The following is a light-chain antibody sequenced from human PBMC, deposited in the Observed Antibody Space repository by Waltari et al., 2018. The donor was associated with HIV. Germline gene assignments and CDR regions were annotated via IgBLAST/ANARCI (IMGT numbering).Light chain of an antibody. CDR2: EDT. CDR1: TLGDRF. V-gene: IGLV3-1*01. CDR3: QAWDTNTVV. J-gene: IGLJ2*01. Sequence: SYDLTQPPSVSVAPGQTATITCSGNTLGDRFAQWFHQKPGLSPILLIFEDTKRPSGIPERFSASTSANTSTLAISGAQPVDEGDYYCQAWDTNTVVFGGGTKLTVL.